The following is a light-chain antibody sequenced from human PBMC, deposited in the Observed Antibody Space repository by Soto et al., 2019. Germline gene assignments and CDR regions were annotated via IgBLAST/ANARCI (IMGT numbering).Light chain of an antibody. CDR3: QSYDSSLSVL. Sequence: QSVLTQPPSVSGAPGQRVTISCTGSSSKIGAGNDVHWNQQLPGTAPKLLIYGNSNRPSGVPDRFSGSKSGTSASLAITGLQAEDEADYYCQSYDSSLSVLFGGGTKLTVL. J-gene: IGLJ2*01. CDR1: SSKIGAGND. CDR2: GNS. V-gene: IGLV1-40*01.